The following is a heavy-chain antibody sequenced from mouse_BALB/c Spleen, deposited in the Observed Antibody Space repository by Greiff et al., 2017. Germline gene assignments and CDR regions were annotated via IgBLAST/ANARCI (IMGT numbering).Heavy chain of an antibody. CDR2: IYPGDGDT. J-gene: IGHJ1*01. D-gene: IGHD1-2*01. CDR3: ATGLLRLRYFDV. V-gene: IGHV1-82*01. Sequence: VQLQQSGPELVKPGASVKISCKASGYAFSSSWMNWVKQRPGQGLEWIGRIYPGDGDTNYNGKFKGKATLTADKSSSTAYMQLSSLTSVDSAVYFCATGLLRLRYFDVWGAGTTVTVSS. CDR1: GYAFSSSW.